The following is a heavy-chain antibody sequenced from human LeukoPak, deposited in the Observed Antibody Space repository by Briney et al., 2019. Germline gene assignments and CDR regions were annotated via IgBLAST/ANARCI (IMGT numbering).Heavy chain of an antibody. CDR1: GFTFSSYW. V-gene: IGHV3-74*03. Sequence: GGSLRLSCSASGFTFSSYWMHWVRQDPGKGLMWVSRINSDGSSITYADSVKGRFTISRDNAKNTLYLQMNSLGVEDTAVYYCAREGRVSGYDFDSWGQGTLVTVSS. CDR3: AREGRVSGYDFDS. J-gene: IGHJ4*02. CDR2: INSDGSSI. D-gene: IGHD5-12*01.